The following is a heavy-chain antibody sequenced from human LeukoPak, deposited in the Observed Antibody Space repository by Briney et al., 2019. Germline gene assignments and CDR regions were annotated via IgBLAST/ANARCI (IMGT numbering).Heavy chain of an antibody. CDR1: GYTFTSYG. CDR3: ARVTEVGATLMHFQH. D-gene: IGHD1-26*01. Sequence: ASVKVSCKASGYTFTSYGISWVRQAPGQGLEWMGWISAYNGNTNYAQKLQGRVTMTTDTSTSTAYMELRSLRSDDTAVYYCARVTEVGATLMHFQHWGQGTLVTVSS. V-gene: IGHV1-18*01. CDR2: ISAYNGNT. J-gene: IGHJ1*01.